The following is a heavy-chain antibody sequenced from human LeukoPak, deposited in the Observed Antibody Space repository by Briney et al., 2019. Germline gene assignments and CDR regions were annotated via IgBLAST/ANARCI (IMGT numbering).Heavy chain of an antibody. CDR1: GFTFSSYA. D-gene: IGHD3-10*01. J-gene: IGHJ4*02. V-gene: IGHV3-30*04. CDR3: ARELRYFDY. Sequence: GGSLRLSCAASGFTFSSYAMHWVRQAPGKGLEWVAVISYDGSNKYYADSVKGRFTISRDNSKNTLYLQMNSLRAEDTAVYYCARELRYFDYWGQGTLVTVSS. CDR2: ISYDGSNK.